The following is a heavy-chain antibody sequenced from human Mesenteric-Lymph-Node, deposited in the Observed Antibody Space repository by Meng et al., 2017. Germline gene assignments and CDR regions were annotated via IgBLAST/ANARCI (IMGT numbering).Heavy chain of an antibody. J-gene: IGHJ4*02. CDR2: ISYDGSNK. V-gene: IGHV3-30*18. CDR3: AKVAYASTWYVPHFDY. Sequence: QVQLVESGGGVVQPGRSLRLSCATSGFTFSTYGMHWGRQAPGKGLEWVEVISYDGSNKYYAESVKGRFTISRDNSKNTLHLQMNSLRAEDTAVYYCAKVAYASTWYVPHFDYWGQGTLVTVSS. CDR1: GFTFSTYG. D-gene: IGHD6-13*01.